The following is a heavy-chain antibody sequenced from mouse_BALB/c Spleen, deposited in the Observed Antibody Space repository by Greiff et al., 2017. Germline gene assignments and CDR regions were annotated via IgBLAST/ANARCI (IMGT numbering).Heavy chain of an antibody. D-gene: IGHD2-14*01. CDR3: TRGGYYRYDWYFDV. Sequence: LQQPGSELVRPGASVKLSCKASGYTFTSYWMHWVKQRPGQGLEWIGNIYPGCGSTNYDEKFKSKATLTVDKSSSTAYMQLSSPTSEDSAVYYCTRGGYYRYDWYFDVWGAGTTVTVSS. V-gene: IGHV1S22*01. CDR1: GYTFTSYW. J-gene: IGHJ1*01. CDR2: IYPGCGST.